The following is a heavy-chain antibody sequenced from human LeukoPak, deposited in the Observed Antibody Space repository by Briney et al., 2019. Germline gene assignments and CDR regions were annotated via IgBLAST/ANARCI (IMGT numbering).Heavy chain of an antibody. Sequence: SETLSLTCTVSGGSISSYYWSWIRQPPGKGLEWIGYMYYSGSTNYNPSLKSRVTISVDTSKNQFSLKLSSVTAADTAVYYCARDIGYYDSSGYYDYWGQGTLVTVSS. CDR3: ARDIGYYDSSGYYDY. CDR2: MYYSGST. D-gene: IGHD3-22*01. J-gene: IGHJ4*02. V-gene: IGHV4-59*01. CDR1: GGSISSYY.